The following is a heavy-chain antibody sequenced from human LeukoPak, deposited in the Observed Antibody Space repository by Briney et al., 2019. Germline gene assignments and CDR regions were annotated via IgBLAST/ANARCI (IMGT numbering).Heavy chain of an antibody. CDR2: IKQDGSEK. D-gene: IGHD6-13*01. CDR3: ARGLIAAAGNGYYYNYGMDV. CDR1: GFTFSSYW. V-gene: IGHV3-7*04. Sequence: GGSLRLPCAASGFTFSSYWMSWVRQAPGKGLEWVANIKQDGSEKYSVDSAKGRFTISRDNAKNSLYLQMNSLRAEDSAVYYCARGLIAAAGNGYYYNYGMDVWGQGTTVAVSS. J-gene: IGHJ6*02.